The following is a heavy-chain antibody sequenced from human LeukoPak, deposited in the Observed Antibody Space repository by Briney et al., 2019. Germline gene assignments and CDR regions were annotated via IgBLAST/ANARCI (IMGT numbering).Heavy chain of an antibody. CDR3: AKDAVESFYDSSGYYYGVGFDY. CDR2: ISGSGGRT. V-gene: IGHV3-23*01. J-gene: IGHJ4*02. D-gene: IGHD3-22*01. CDR1: GFTFSSYA. Sequence: GGSLRLSCAASGFTFSSYAMSWVRQAPGKGLEWVSAISGSGGRTYYTDSVKGRFTISRDNSKNTLYLQMNSLRAEDTAVYFCAKDAVESFYDSSGYYYGVGFDYWGQGTLVSVSS.